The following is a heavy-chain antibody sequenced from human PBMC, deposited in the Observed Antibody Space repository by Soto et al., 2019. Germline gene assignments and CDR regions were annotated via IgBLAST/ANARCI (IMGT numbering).Heavy chain of an antibody. CDR2: IKQDGSEK. D-gene: IGHD2-2*01. CDR1: GFTFSSYW. CDR3: ARDGIVVVPAAINWFDP. V-gene: IGHV3-7*05. Sequence: GSLRLSCAASGFTFSSYWMSWVRQAPGKGLEWVANIKQDGSEKYYVDSVKGRFTISRDNAKNSLYLQMNSLRAEDTAVYYCARDGIVVVPAAINWFDPWGQRTLVTVSS. J-gene: IGHJ5*02.